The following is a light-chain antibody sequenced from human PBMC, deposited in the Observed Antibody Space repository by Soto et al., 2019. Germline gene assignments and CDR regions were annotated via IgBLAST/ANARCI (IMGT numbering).Light chain of an antibody. Sequence: EIVMTQSPATVSVSPGERATLSCKASQSVGTYLAWYQQKPGQAPRLLIYGASTRATGVPARFSGGGSGTEFTLTISSLQSEDFAIYHCQQYDNLPPWTFGQGTKVEIK. J-gene: IGKJ1*01. CDR1: QSVGTY. CDR3: QQYDNLPPWT. V-gene: IGKV3-15*01. CDR2: GAS.